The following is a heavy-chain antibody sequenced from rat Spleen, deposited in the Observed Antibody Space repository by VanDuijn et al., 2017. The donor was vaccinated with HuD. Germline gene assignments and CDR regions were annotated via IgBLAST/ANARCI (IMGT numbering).Heavy chain of an antibody. CDR2: INTGGSNT. CDR3: TRLRYNPFDY. J-gene: IGHJ2*01. V-gene: IGHV5S13*01. D-gene: IGHD1-5*01. CDR1: GFTFNNYD. Sequence: EVQLVESGGGLVQPGRSLKLSCEVSGFTFNNYDMAWIRQAPTKGLEWVASINTGGSNTLYRNSVKGRFTISRDNAKNTQYLQMDRLRSEDTATYYCTRLRYNPFDYWGQGVMVTVSS.